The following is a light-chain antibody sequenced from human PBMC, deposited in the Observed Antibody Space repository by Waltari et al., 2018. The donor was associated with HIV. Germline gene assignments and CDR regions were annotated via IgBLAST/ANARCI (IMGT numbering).Light chain of an antibody. J-gene: IGLJ1*01. CDR3: CSYAGSNTFYV. CDR1: SRDIGGYNY. CDR2: DVN. Sequence: QSALTQPRSVSGSPGTTVTISCRGTSRDIGGYNYVSWYQQHPAEAPRLMIYDVNKRPSGVPDRFSGSKSGNTASLTISGLQAEDEADYYCCSYAGSNTFYVFGTGTEVTVL. V-gene: IGLV2-11*01.